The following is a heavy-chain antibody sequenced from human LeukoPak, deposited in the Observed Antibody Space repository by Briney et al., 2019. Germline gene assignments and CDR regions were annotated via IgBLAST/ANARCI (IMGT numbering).Heavy chain of an antibody. CDR1: GGSISSYY. V-gene: IGHV4-59*01. CDR2: IYYSGST. CDR3: ARGGFGGDWNYFDY. Sequence: SETLSLTCTVSGGSISSYYWSWIRQPPGKGLEWIGYIYYSGSTNYHPSLKSRVTISVDTSKNQFSLKLSSVTAADTAVYYCARGGFGGDWNYFDYWGQGTLVTVSS. D-gene: IGHD2-21*02. J-gene: IGHJ4*02.